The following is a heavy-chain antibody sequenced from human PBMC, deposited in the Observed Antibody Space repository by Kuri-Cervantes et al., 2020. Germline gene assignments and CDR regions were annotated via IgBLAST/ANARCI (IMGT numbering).Heavy chain of an antibody. CDR1: GGSISSYY. J-gene: IGHJ6*03. CDR2: IYTSGST. CDR3: ARINWGSGYYYMDV. D-gene: IGHD7-27*01. Sequence: SETLSLTCTVSGGSISSYYWSWIRQPAGKGLEWIGRIYTSGSTNYNPSLKSRVTISVDKSKNQFSLKLKSVTAADTAVYYCARINWGSGYYYMDVWGKGTTVTVSS. V-gene: IGHV4-4*07.